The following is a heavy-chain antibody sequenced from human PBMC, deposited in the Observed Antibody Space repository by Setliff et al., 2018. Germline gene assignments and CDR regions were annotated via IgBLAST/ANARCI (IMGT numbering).Heavy chain of an antibody. J-gene: IGHJ4*02. CDR2: VYYSGTT. CDR1: GGSISGASIRSYY. V-gene: IGHV4-61*01. D-gene: IGHD2-21*02. Sequence: SETLSLTCTVSGGSISGASIRSYYWSWIRQPPGKGLEFIGYVYYSGTTNYDXXXXXXXXXXXXXXXXXXXXXLSSVTAADTAIYYCARGGTYRYFDYWGQGTLVTVSS. CDR3: ARGGTYRYFDY.